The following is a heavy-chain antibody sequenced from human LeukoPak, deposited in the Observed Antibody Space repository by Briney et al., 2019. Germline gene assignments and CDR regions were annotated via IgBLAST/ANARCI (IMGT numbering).Heavy chain of an antibody. D-gene: IGHD3-3*01. V-gene: IGHV3-30*14. CDR2: ISYDGTRE. J-gene: IGHJ4*02. CDR3: ARGRGLGVVSPYFDY. Sequence: GGSLRLSCAASGLTLSSYAMHWVRQAPGKGLEWVAVISYDGTREYYAESVKGRFTISRDNSKNIVSLQMNNLRAEDTAVYYCARGRGLGVVSPYFDYWGQGTLDTVSS. CDR1: GLTLSSYA.